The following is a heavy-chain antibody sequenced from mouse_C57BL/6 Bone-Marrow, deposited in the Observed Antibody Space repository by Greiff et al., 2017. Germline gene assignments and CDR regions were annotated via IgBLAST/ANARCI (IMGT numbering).Heavy chain of an antibody. CDR3: ARRGITTVVAGTGWYFDV. CDR2: IYPGSGNP. Sequence: QVQLKQSGAELVRPGASVKLSCKASGYTFTDYYINWVKQRPGQGLEWIARIYPGSGNPYYNEKFKGKATLTAEKSSSTAYMQLSSLTSEDSAVYFCARRGITTVVAGTGWYFDVWGTGTTVTVSS. D-gene: IGHD1-1*01. CDR1: GYTFTDYY. J-gene: IGHJ1*03. V-gene: IGHV1-76*01.